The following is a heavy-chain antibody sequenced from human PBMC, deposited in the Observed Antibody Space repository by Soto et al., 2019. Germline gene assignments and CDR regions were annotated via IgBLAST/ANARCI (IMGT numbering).Heavy chain of an antibody. V-gene: IGHV3-30*03. J-gene: IGHJ4*02. CDR3: TGEGASGY. CDR2: ISRAGNTK. CDR1: GFTVSTFG. D-gene: IGHD2-8*02. Sequence: QVQLVESGGGVVQPGRSLRLSCAVSGFTVSTFGMHWVRQAPGKGLEWVAVISRAGNTKFYADSRKGRFTIYRDNSRNTLFLEMNSLRGDDRAVYYCTGEGASGYWGQGTLVTVSS.